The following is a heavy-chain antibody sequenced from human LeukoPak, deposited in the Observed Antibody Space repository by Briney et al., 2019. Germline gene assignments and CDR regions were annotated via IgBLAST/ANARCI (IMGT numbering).Heavy chain of an antibody. V-gene: IGHV4-59*01. CDR3: ARAGSGYSFDY. D-gene: IGHD3-22*01. CDR2: LYYSGST. Sequence: SETLSLTCTVSGGSISSYYWSRIRQPPGKGLEWIGYLYYSGSTNYNPSLKSRVTISVDTSKNQFSLNLSSVTAADTAVYYCARAGSGYSFDYWGQGTLVTVSS. J-gene: IGHJ4*02. CDR1: GGSISSYY.